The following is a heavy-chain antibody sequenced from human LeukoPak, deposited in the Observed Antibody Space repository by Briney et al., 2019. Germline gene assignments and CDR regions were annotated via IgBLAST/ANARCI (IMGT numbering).Heavy chain of an antibody. D-gene: IGHD3-22*01. CDR3: ARDYSGYDDY. Sequence: GGSLILSYAGAGYTFSRYWIHWVRQAPGKVLVWVSRINPDAGTTTYAYSVKGRFTISRDNAKNTLYLQMNSLSGEDTAVYYCARDYSGYDDYWGQGTLVTVSS. CDR1: GYTFSRYW. J-gene: IGHJ4*02. CDR2: INPDAGTT. V-gene: IGHV3-74*01.